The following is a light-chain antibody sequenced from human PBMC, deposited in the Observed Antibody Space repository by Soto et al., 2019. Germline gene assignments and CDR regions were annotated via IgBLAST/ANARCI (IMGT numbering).Light chain of an antibody. CDR2: DAS. CDR1: QGISRW. J-gene: IGKJ1*01. CDR3: QHYNSYSWT. V-gene: IGKV1-5*01. Sequence: DIHLTQSPSFLSASVGDRVTITCRASQGISRWMAWYQQKPGKAPKLLIYDASTLESGVPSRFSGSRSGTEFTLTISSLQPDDFATYYCQHYNSYSWTFGQGTKEDIK.